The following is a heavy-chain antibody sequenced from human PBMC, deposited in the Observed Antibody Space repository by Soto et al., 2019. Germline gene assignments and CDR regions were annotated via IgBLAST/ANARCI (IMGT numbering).Heavy chain of an antibody. J-gene: IGHJ4*02. CDR1: GFTFSSYS. V-gene: IGHV3-21*01. CDR3: AREGGNYYGGSERGYSDY. Sequence: GGSLRLSCAASGFTFSSYSMNWVRQAPGKGLEWVSSISSSSSYIYYADSVKGRFTISRDNAKNSLYLQMNSLRAEDTAVYYCAREGGNYYGGSERGYSDYWGQGTLVTVSS. D-gene: IGHD4-17*01. CDR2: ISSSSSYI.